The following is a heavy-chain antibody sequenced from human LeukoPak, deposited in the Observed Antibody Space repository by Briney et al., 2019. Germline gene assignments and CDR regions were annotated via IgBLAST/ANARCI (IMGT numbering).Heavy chain of an antibody. V-gene: IGHV4-39*02. CDR1: SGSINSSNYY. CDR2: IYYSGST. CDR3: ATYGGWLRSIDY. J-gene: IGHJ4*02. D-gene: IGHD5-12*01. Sequence: SETLSLTCTVSSGSINSSNYYWGWIRQPPGKALEWIGTIYYSGSTYYNPSFRSRVTISVDTSRSHFSLKLNSVTAADTAVYYCATYGGWLRSIDYWGQGTLVTVSS.